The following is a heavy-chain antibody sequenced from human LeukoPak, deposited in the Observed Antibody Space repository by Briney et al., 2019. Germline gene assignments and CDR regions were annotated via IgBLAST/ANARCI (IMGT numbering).Heavy chain of an antibody. V-gene: IGHV3-48*01. CDR1: GFIFSRDS. CDR3: ARDREMATIQSPVDY. D-gene: IGHD5-24*01. J-gene: IGHJ4*02. CDR2: ISRDSGIR. Sequence: GGSLRLSCAASGFIFSRDSMNWVRQAPGKGLEWISYISRDSGIRYYADSVRGRFTISRDNAKNSLYLQMHILRAEDTAVYYCARDREMATIQSPVDYWGQGTLVTVSS.